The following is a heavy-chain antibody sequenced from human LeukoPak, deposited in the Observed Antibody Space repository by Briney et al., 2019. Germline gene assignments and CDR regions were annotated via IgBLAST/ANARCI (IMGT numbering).Heavy chain of an antibody. D-gene: IGHD3-10*01. CDR1: GYTFTGYY. V-gene: IGHV1-2*02. CDR3: ALLWFGELLYPPQDY. CDR2: INPNSGGT. Sequence: ASVKVSCKASGYTFTGYYMHWVRQAPGQGLEWMGWINPNSGGTNYAQKFQGRVTMTRDTSISTAYMELGRLRSDDTAVYYCALLWFGELLYPPQDYWGQGTLVTVSS. J-gene: IGHJ4*02.